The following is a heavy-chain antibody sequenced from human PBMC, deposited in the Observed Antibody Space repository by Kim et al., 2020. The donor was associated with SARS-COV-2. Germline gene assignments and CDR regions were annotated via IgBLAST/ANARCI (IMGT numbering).Heavy chain of an antibody. CDR2: IYSGGST. CDR1: GFTVSSNY. CDR3: ARGSSSSYYYYYYGMDV. J-gene: IGHJ6*02. Sequence: GGSLRLSCAASGFTVSSNYMSWVRQAPGKGLEWVSVIYSGGSTYYADSVKGRFTISRDNSKNTLYLQMNSLRAEDTAVYYCARGSSSSYYYYYYGMDVWGQGTTVTVSS. D-gene: IGHD6-6*01. V-gene: IGHV3-66*01.